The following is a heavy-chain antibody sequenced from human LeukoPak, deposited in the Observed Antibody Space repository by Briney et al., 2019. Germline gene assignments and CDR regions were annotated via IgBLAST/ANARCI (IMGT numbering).Heavy chain of an antibody. D-gene: IGHD3-22*01. CDR2: INSNNGII. Sequence: GGSLRPSCAASGFIFDDFAMHWVRQVPGKGLEWVSGINSNNGIIGYADSVKGRFSISRDNAKDSLYLQMNSLRPEDTALYYCTKDFYRDFYDSVDYYFHYWGQGTLVTVSS. CDR3: TKDFYRDFYDSVDYYFHY. J-gene: IGHJ4*02. V-gene: IGHV3-9*01. CDR1: GFIFDDFA.